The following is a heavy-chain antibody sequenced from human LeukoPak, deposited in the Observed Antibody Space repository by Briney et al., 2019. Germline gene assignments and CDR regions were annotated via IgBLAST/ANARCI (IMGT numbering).Heavy chain of an antibody. CDR2: IYYSGST. CDR1: GGSISSYY. CDR3: ARDRYYYGSGSYSLPVGYYGMDV. J-gene: IGHJ6*02. D-gene: IGHD3-10*01. Sequence: SETLSLTCTVSGGSISSYYWSWIRQPPGKGLEGIGYIYYSGSTNYNPSLKSRVTISVDTSKNQFSLKLSSVTAADTAVYYCARDRYYYGSGSYSLPVGYYGMDVWGQGTTVTVSS. V-gene: IGHV4-59*01.